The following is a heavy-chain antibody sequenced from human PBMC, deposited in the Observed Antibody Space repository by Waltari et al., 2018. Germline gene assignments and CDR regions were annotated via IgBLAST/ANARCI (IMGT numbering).Heavy chain of an antibody. V-gene: IGHV1-2*06. CDR1: GYTLPGYE. CDR3: ARGWDAFDI. CDR2: INPNSGGT. J-gene: IGHJ3*02. Sequence: QGPLVQSGAEVTTPGASGKVACKAAGYTLPGYEMHWVRQAPGQGLEWMGRINPNSGGTIYAQKFQGRVTMTRDTSISTAYMELTRLTSDDTALYYCARGWDAFDIWGQGTMVTVSS.